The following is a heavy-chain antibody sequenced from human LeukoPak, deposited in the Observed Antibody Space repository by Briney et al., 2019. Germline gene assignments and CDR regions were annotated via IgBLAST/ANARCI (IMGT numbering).Heavy chain of an antibody. D-gene: IGHD1-26*01. CDR3: ARGRQGAKTRYFDI. V-gene: IGHV3-64*01. CDR2: INDSGDRT. Sequence: GGSLRLSCAASGCAFSKHAMHWVRQAPGKGLECVSTINDSGDRTYYATSVKGRFSVSRDNSNNTLYLQMGSLSAEDVAVYDCARGRQGAKTRYFDIWGRGTLVTVSS. CDR1: GCAFSKHA. J-gene: IGHJ2*01.